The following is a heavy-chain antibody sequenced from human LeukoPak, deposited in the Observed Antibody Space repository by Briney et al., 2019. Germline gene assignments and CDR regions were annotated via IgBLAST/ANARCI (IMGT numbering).Heavy chain of an antibody. J-gene: IGHJ5*02. V-gene: IGHV3-23*01. CDR1: GFTFSSYA. D-gene: IGHD2-15*01. Sequence: GGSLRLSCAASGFTFSSYAMSWVRQAPGKGLEWVSSITGSGGGTYYADSVKGRFTISRDNSKNTLYLQMNSLRAEDTAVYYCARDLAVSTDSWGQGTLVTVSS. CDR2: ITGSGGGT. CDR3: ARDLAVSTDS.